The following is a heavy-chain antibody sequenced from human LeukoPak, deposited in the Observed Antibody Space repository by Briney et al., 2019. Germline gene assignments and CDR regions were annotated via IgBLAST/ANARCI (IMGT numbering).Heavy chain of an antibody. CDR1: GFTFSSYA. D-gene: IGHD3-10*01. Sequence: GGFLRLSCAASGFTFSSYAMSWVRQAPGKGLEWVSAISGSGGSTYYADSVKGRFTISRDNSKNTLYLQMNSLRAEDTAVYYCAKVGERSTMVRGVGFFNYWGQGTLVTVSS. J-gene: IGHJ4*02. CDR2: ISGSGGST. V-gene: IGHV3-23*01. CDR3: AKVGERSTMVRGVGFFNY.